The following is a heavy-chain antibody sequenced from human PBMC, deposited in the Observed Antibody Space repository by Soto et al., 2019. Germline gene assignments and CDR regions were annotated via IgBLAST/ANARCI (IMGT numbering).Heavy chain of an antibody. J-gene: IGHJ6*02. CDR2: IIPIFGTA. D-gene: IGHD2-2*01. CDR1: GCTFSSYA. V-gene: IGHV1-69*06. Sequence: ASVKVSCKASGCTFSSYAISWVRQAPGQGLEWMGGIIPIFGTANYAQKFQGRVTITADKSTSTAYMELSSLRSEDTAVYYCASTAARGRLYYYYGMDVWGQGTTVTVSS. CDR3: ASTAARGRLYYYYGMDV.